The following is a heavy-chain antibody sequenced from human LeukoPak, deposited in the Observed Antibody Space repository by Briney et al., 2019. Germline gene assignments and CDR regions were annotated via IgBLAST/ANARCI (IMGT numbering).Heavy chain of an antibody. V-gene: IGHV4-59*01. D-gene: IGHD2-2*01. CDR3: ARERCSSNTCYFDY. CDR1: GGSISSYY. J-gene: IGHJ4*02. CDR2: IYYSGST. Sequence: SETLSLTCTVSGGSISSYYWSWIRQPPGKGLEWIGYIYYSGSTNYNPSIKSRVTISVDTSKNQFSLKLSSVTAADTAVYYCARERCSSNTCYFDYWGQGTLVTVSS.